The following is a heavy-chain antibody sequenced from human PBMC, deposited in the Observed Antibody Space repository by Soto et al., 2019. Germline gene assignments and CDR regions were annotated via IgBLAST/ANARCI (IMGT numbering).Heavy chain of an antibody. Sequence: GGSLRLSCSASGFTFSSYAMHWVRQAPGKGLEYVSAISSNGGSTYYADSVKGRFTISRDNSKNTLYLQMSSLRAEDTAVYYCVKSILSTTWFGETPPAGCMDVWGQGTTVTVSS. CDR3: VKSILSTTWFGETPPAGCMDV. CDR1: GFTFSSYA. V-gene: IGHV3-64D*06. J-gene: IGHJ6*02. CDR2: ISSNGGST. D-gene: IGHD3-10*01.